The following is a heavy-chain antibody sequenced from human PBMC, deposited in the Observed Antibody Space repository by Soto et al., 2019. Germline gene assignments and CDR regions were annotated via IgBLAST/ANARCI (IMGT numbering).Heavy chain of an antibody. J-gene: IGHJ1*01. CDR1: GGTFSEYG. CDR3: ARENFTADHFDSAGYWPLHH. V-gene: IGHV1-69*06. D-gene: IGHD3-22*01. CDR2: IVPKFTTA. Sequence: QVQLVQSGAEVKKPGSSVRVSCKASGGTFSEYGVSWVRQAPGQGLEWMGGIVPKFTTAIYAQKFQGRVTITADRSTNAVYLRLGRLTSEDTAVYFCARENFTADHFDSAGYWPLHHWGQGSLVSVS.